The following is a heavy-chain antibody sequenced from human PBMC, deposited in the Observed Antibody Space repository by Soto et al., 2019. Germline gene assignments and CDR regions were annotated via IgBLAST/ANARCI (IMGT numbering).Heavy chain of an antibody. CDR1: GGSISSYY. CDR3: ARDSNWNYENWFDP. J-gene: IGHJ5*02. CDR2: IYYSGST. V-gene: IGHV4-59*01. D-gene: IGHD1-7*01. Sequence: SETLSLTCTVSGGSISSYYWSWIRQPPGKGLEWIGYIYYSGSTNYNPSLKSRVTISVDTSKNQFSLKLSSVTAADTAVYYCARDSNWNYENWFDPWGQGTLVTVSS.